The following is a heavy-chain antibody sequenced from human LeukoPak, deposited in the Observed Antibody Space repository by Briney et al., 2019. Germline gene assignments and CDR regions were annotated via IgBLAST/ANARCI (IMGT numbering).Heavy chain of an antibody. CDR1: GFTFSSYG. J-gene: IGHJ4*02. V-gene: IGHV3-30*02. CDR2: IRYDGSNK. D-gene: IGHD6-19*01. Sequence: PGGSLRLSCAASGFTFSSYGMHWVRQDPGKGLEWVAFIRYDGSNKYYADSVKGRFTISRDNSKNTLYLQMNGLGAEDTAVYYCAKDRGGSGWYKGGFDYWGQGTLVTVSS. CDR3: AKDRGGSGWYKGGFDY.